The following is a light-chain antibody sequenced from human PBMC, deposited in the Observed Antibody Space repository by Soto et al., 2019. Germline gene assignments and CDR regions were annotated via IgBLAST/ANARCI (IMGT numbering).Light chain of an antibody. CDR2: KAS. V-gene: IGKV1-5*03. J-gene: IGKJ1*01. Sequence: DIQMTQSPSTLSASVGDRVTITCRASQSIGNWLAWYQQKPGQAPKLLIYKASTLESGVPSRFSGSGSGKEFTLTIISLQPDDFTSYYCQHYNSRFGQGTKVEIK. CDR3: QHYNSR. CDR1: QSIGNW.